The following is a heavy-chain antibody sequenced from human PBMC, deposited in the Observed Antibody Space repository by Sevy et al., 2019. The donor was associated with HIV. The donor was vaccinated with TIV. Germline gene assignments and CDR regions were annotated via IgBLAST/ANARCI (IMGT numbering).Heavy chain of an antibody. D-gene: IGHD2-15*01. V-gene: IGHV3-21*01. CDR3: ARDGGADIVVVVAAIYNGMDV. Sequence: GGSLRLSCAASGFTFSSYSMNWVRQAPGKGLEWVSSISSSSSYIYYADSVKGRFTISRDNAKNSLYLQMNSLRAEDTAVYYCARDGGADIVVVVAAIYNGMDVWGQGTTVTVSS. J-gene: IGHJ6*02. CDR2: ISSSSSYI. CDR1: GFTFSSYS.